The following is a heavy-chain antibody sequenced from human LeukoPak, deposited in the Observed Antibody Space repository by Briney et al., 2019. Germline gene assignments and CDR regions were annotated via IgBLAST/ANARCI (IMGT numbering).Heavy chain of an antibody. V-gene: IGHV5-51*01. Sequence: GESLKISCKGSGYSFSNYWIGWVRQMPGKGLEWMGIIYPGDSDTRYSPSFQGQVTISADKSISTAYLQWSSLKASDTAMYYCARHPYSSGWYNFDYWGQGTLVTVSS. CDR2: IYPGDSDT. CDR1: GYSFSNYW. D-gene: IGHD6-19*01. J-gene: IGHJ4*02. CDR3: ARHPYSSGWYNFDY.